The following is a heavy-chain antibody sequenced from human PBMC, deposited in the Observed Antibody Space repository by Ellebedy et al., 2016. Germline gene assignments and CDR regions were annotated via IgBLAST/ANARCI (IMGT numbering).Heavy chain of an antibody. CDR1: GFTLNNYA. D-gene: IGHD6-13*01. J-gene: IGHJ4*02. Sequence: GGSLRLSCAASGFTLNNYAMTRIRKAAGEGLEWVSAITGDTSTTYYADSVKGRFTISRDNSRNTLYLQMNSLRVEDTALYYCVKGASSGSWVTMDYWGQGALVTVSS. CDR3: VKGASSGSWVTMDY. V-gene: IGHV3-23*01. CDR2: ITGDTSTT.